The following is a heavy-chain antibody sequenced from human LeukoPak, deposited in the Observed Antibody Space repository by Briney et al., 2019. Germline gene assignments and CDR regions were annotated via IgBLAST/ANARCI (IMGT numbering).Heavy chain of an antibody. Sequence: GGSLRLSCAASGFTFSSYEMNWVRQAPGKGLGWVSYISSSGSTIYYADSVKGRFTISRDNAKNSLYLQMNSLRAEDTAVYYCARDTPRYYGSGSYYNWPEFDYWGQGTLVTVSS. V-gene: IGHV3-48*03. CDR3: ARDTPRYYGSGSYYNWPEFDY. CDR2: ISSSGSTI. J-gene: IGHJ4*02. D-gene: IGHD3-10*01. CDR1: GFTFSSYE.